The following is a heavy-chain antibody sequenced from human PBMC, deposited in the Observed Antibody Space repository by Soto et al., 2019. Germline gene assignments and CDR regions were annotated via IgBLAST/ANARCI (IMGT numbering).Heavy chain of an antibody. CDR1: GFTFSSYA. Sequence: EVQLLESGGGLVQPGGSLRLSCAASGFTFSSYAMSWVRQAPGKGLEWVSAISGSGGSTYYADSVKGRFTISRDNSKNALDRQMNSLRAEDTAVYDCAYSSSPCDDWGQGTLVTVSS. V-gene: IGHV3-23*01. CDR2: ISGSGGST. D-gene: IGHD6-6*01. CDR3: AYSSSPCDD. J-gene: IGHJ4*02.